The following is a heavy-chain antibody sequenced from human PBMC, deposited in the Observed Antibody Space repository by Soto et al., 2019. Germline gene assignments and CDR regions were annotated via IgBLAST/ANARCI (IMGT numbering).Heavy chain of an antibody. D-gene: IGHD5-18*01. CDR1: GFTFSDYY. Sequence: GGSLRLSCAASGFTFSDYYMTWIRQAPGKGLEWVSYTSSSGTTIYYADSVKGRFTISRDNAKNSVYLQMNSLRAEDTAVYYCARDLDTAMVRVYYYYNGMDVWGQGTTVTVSS. J-gene: IGHJ6*02. CDR3: ARDLDTAMVRVYYYYNGMDV. V-gene: IGHV3-11*01. CDR2: TSSSGTTI.